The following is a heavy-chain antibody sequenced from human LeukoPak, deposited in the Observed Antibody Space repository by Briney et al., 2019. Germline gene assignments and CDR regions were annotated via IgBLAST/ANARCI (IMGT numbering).Heavy chain of an antibody. CDR1: GLTFSSYA. CDR3: ATVSPLLTSNPFFDY. Sequence: GGSLRLSCAASGLTFSSYAMSWVRQAPGKGLEWVPAISGSGGSTYYANSVKGRCTTSRDNSTKPLYLQMNSLRAEDTAVYYCATVSPLLTSNPFFDYWGQGTLVTVSS. V-gene: IGHV3-23*01. J-gene: IGHJ4*02. D-gene: IGHD2/OR15-2a*01. CDR2: ISGSGGST.